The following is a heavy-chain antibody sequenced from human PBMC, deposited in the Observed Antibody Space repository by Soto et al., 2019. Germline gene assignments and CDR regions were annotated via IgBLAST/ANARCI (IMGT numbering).Heavy chain of an antibody. CDR1: GGSTSDKSYF. J-gene: IGHJ6*02. CDR3: TRGTRPYGMDV. Sequence: ETLSLTCSVSGGSTSDKSYFWCWFRHAPGKGLDWVSVIYSGGSTYYADSVRGRFTFSRDDPKRIAYLQMNSLKTEDTGVYWCTRGTRPYGMDVWGQGTMVTVSS. D-gene: IGHD6-6*01. CDR2: IYSGGST. V-gene: IGHV3-53*01.